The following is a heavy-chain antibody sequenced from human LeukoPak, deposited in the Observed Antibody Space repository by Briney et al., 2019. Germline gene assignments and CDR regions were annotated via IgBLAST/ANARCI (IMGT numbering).Heavy chain of an antibody. CDR2: IYYSGTT. Sequence: PSETLSLTCTVSGGSINNTTYYWAWIRQPPGTGLEWIGTIYYSGTTYYSPSLKSRVTISVDTSKNQFSLKLSSVTAADTAMYYCAREMSPINWGKPFDIWGQGTMVTVSS. D-gene: IGHD7-27*01. J-gene: IGHJ3*02. CDR1: GGSINNTTYY. CDR3: AREMSPINWGKPFDI. V-gene: IGHV4-39*07.